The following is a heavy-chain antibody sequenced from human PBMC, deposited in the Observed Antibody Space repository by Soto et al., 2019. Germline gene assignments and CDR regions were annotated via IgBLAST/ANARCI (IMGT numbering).Heavy chain of an antibody. D-gene: IGHD3-3*01. V-gene: IGHV1-18*01. CDR1: GYTFTSYG. CDR2: ISAYNGNT. J-gene: IGHJ4*02. Sequence: ASVKVSCKASGYTFTSYGISWVRQAPGQGLEWMGWISAYNGNTNYAQKLQGRVTMTTDTSTSTAYMELRSLRSDDTAVYYCARDLDPPYALYSPVCYYWGQGTLVTVSS. CDR3: ARDLDPPYALYSPVCYY.